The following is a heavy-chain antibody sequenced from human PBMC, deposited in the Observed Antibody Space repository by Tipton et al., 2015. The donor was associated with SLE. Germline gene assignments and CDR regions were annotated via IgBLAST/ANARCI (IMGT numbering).Heavy chain of an antibody. CDR2: IIPIFGTA. CDR3: AREARGVYDFWGPRAFDI. D-gene: IGHD3-3*01. V-gene: IGHV1-69*06. J-gene: IGHJ3*02. Sequence: QVQLVQSGAEVKKPGASVKVSCQASDYSFSSYGISWVRQAPGQGLEWMGGIIPIFGTANYAQKFQGRVTITADKSTSTAYMELSSLRSEDTAVYYCAREARGVYDFWGPRAFDIWGQGTMVTVSS. CDR1: DYSFSSYG.